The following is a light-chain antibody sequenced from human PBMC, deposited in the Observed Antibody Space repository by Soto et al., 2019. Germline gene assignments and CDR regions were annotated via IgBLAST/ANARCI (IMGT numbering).Light chain of an antibody. CDR3: GTWDSRLSVGV. CDR1: TSNIGNNY. V-gene: IGLV1-51*01. CDR2: DDD. Sequence: QSVLTQPPSVSAAPGQKVTISCSGSTSNIGNNYVSWYQQLPGTAPKLLIYDDDKRPSGIPDRFSGSKSGTSATLGITGLQTGDEADYYCGTWDSRLSVGVFGIGTKLTVL. J-gene: IGLJ1*01.